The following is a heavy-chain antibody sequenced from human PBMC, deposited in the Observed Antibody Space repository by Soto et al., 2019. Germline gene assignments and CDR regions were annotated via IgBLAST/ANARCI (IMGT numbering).Heavy chain of an antibody. CDR2: IIPIFGTA. J-gene: IGHJ4*02. CDR1: GGTFSSYA. Sequence: GASVKVSCKASGGTFSSYAISWVRQAPGQGLEWMGGIIPIFGTANYAQKFQGRFTITADESTSTAYMELSSLRSEDTAVYYCARVGSDANSSSGYYFDYWGQGTLVTVSS. D-gene: IGHD6-6*01. CDR3: ARVGSDANSSSGYYFDY. V-gene: IGHV1-69*13.